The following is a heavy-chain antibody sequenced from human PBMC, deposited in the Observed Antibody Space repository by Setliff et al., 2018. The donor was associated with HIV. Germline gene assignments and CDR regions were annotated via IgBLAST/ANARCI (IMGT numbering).Heavy chain of an antibody. CDR3: ARCYYDSSGPTDAFDI. CDR2: INPSGGRT. J-gene: IGHJ3*02. Sequence: GASVKVSCKASGYSFTGYYMHWVRQAPGQGLEWMGWINPSGGRTSYAQKFQGRLTMTRDTSRSTVYMELSSLRSEDTAVYYCARCYYDSSGPTDAFDIWGQGTVVTVSS. CDR1: GYSFTGYY. D-gene: IGHD3-22*01. V-gene: IGHV1-46*01.